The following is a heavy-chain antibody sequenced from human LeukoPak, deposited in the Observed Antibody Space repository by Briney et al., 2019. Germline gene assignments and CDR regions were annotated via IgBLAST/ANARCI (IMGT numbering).Heavy chain of an antibody. CDR2: IYTSGST. D-gene: IGHD5-12*01. CDR3: ARTARPGGYDSWLKVDY. V-gene: IGHV4-61*02. Sequence: SQTLSLTCTVSGGSISSGSYYWSWIRQPAGKGLEWIGRIYTSGSTNYNPSLKSRVTISVDTSKNQFSLKLSPVTAADTAVYYCARTARPGGYDSWLKVDYWGQGTLVTVSS. CDR1: GGSISSGSYY. J-gene: IGHJ4*02.